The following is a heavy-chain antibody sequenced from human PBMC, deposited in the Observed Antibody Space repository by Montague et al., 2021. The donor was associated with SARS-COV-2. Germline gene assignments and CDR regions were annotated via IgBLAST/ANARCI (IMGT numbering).Heavy chain of an antibody. V-gene: IGHV4-59*01. CDR1: GGSISTYY. CDR2: IDYSWST. J-gene: IGHJ6*02. CDR3: ARLPYDNSYGMDV. Sequence: SETLSLTCTVSGGSISTYYWNWIRKFPGKGLEWIGNIDYSWSTNYNPSLQSRVIISVDRSKIQFSLKLNSVTAVDTAIYYCARLPYDNSYGMDVWGQGTTVTVSS. D-gene: IGHD3-9*01.